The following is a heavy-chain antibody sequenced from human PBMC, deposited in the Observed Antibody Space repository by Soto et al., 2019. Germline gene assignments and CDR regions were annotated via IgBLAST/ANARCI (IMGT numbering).Heavy chain of an antibody. V-gene: IGHV4-61*02. CDR1: GGPVRSGSYY. CDR2: IYTSGIT. D-gene: IGHD2-21*01. CDR3: ARTAARFPAPFDY. J-gene: IGHJ4*02. Sequence: SSETLSLTCSVSGGPVRSGSYYWSWIRQPAGKGLEWIGRIYTSGITNYNPSLMNRVTLSVDTSKNQFSLKLTSVTAADTAVYYCARTAARFPAPFDYWGPGTLVTVSS.